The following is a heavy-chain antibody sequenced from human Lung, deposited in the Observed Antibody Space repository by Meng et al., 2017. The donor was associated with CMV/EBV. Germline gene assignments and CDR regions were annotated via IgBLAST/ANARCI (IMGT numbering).Heavy chain of an antibody. V-gene: IGHV3-30*09. CDR3: ARDIGFWTGTDY. D-gene: IGHD3/OR15-3a*01. CDR1: LFPFHTSA. Sequence: CAPSLFPFHTSALPWVRPAPGKGLEWVAVISYHGNNKWSADSVKGRFAISRDNSNNKLYLQINSLKTEDTALYYCARDIGFWTGTDYWGQGTLVTVS. CDR2: ISYHGNNK. J-gene: IGHJ4*02.